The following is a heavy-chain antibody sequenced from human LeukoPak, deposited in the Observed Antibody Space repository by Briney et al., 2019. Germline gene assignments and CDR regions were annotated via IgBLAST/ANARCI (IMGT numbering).Heavy chain of an antibody. CDR1: GGSINSGGYY. J-gene: IGHJ5*02. V-gene: IGHV4-31*03. CDR3: VFYYGSGSYGWFDP. D-gene: IGHD3-10*01. CDR2: IYHSGST. Sequence: SETLSLTCTVSGGSINSGGYYWSWIRQHRGKGLEWIGDIYHSGSTSYNPSLKSRVTISVDTSKNQFSLKLSSVTAADTAVYYCVFYYGSGSYGWFDPWGQGTLVTVSS.